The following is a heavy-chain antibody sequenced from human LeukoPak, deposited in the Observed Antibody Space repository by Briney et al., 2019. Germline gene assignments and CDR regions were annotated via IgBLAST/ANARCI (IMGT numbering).Heavy chain of an antibody. J-gene: IGHJ4*02. D-gene: IGHD3-10*01. Sequence: SETLSLTCAVSGGSISSNCWSWIRQPPGKGLEWIGCIYASGTTNYNPSLKGRLTISVDTSNSQFSLTVRSVTAADTAVYYCGGRGFWGQGTLVTVSS. V-gene: IGHV4-4*09. CDR2: IYASGTT. CDR1: GGSISSNC. CDR3: GGRGF.